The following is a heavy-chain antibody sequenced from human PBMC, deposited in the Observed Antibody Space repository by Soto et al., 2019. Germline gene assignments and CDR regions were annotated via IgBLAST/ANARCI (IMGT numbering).Heavy chain of an antibody. CDR1: GVTFSSYG. V-gene: IGHV3-30*18. J-gene: IGHJ6*02. D-gene: IGHD3-10*01. CDR2: ISYDGSNK. Sequence: PGGSRRLSCAASGVTFSSYGMHWVRQAPGKGLEWVAVISYDGSNKYYEDSVKGRFTISRDNSKNTLYLQMNSLRAEDTAVYYCAKDLFFYGSVSYQHNYYYYYGTDVWRHATPVTVS. CDR3: AKDLFFYGSVSYQHNYYYYYGTDV.